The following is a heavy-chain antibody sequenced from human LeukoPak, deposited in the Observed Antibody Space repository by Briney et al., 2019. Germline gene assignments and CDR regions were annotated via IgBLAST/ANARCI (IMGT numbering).Heavy chain of an antibody. CDR2: IYSASSTI. Sequence: GRSLRLSCAASGFTFSSYAMNWVRQAPGKGLEWVSHIYSASSTIGYADSVKGRFTISRDNARNSLYLQMSSLRVEDTAVYYCVKDLNWAFDYWGQGTLVTVSS. CDR3: VKDLNWAFDY. D-gene: IGHD7-27*01. J-gene: IGHJ4*02. V-gene: IGHV3-48*04. CDR1: GFTFSSYA.